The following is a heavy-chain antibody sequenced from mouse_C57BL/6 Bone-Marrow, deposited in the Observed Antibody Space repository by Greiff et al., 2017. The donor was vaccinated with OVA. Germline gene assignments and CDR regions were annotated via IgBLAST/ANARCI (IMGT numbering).Heavy chain of an antibody. V-gene: IGHV1-50*01. Sequence: VQLQQSGAELVKPGASVKLSCKASGYTFTSYWMQWVKQRPGQGLEWIGKIDPSDSYTNYNQKFQGKATLTVDTSSSTAYMQLSSLTSEDSAVYYCARRLYSTYGYWGQGTTLTVSS. D-gene: IGHD2-5*01. J-gene: IGHJ2*01. CDR3: ARRLYSTYGY. CDR2: IDPSDSYT. CDR1: GYTFTSYW.